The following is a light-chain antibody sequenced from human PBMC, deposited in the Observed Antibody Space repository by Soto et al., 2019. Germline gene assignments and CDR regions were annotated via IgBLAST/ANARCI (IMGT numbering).Light chain of an antibody. CDR2: GAS. CDR3: QQYGGSPRIT. J-gene: IGKJ5*01. CDR1: QSISDT. Sequence: KQSPATLSVSPGGRATLSCRASQSISDTLAWYQQKPGQAPRLLIYGASSRATGIPDRFSGSGSGTDFTLIINRLEPEDVAIYYCQQYGGSPRITFGQGTRLEIK. V-gene: IGKV3-20*01.